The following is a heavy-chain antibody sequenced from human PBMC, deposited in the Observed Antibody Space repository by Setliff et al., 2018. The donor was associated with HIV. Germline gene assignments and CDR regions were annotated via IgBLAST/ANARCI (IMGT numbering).Heavy chain of an antibody. CDR3: TTFERLKVVSQRTFHI. Sequence: WGSLRLSCAASGFIFSNAWMSWVRQAPGKGLEWLGRIKSKLDGGTTDYAAPLQGRFSISRDDSKNTLHLQMNSLKTEDTAVYYCTTFERLKVVSQRTFHIWGQGTMVTVSS. V-gene: IGHV3-15*01. CDR1: GFIFSNAW. J-gene: IGHJ3*02. CDR2: IKSKLDGGTT. D-gene: IGHD2-15*01.